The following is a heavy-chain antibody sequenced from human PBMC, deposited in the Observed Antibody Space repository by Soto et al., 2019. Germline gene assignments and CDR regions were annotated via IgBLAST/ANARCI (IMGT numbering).Heavy chain of an antibody. V-gene: IGHV4-61*08. Sequence: SETLSLTCAVSGGSISSGGYSWSWIRQPPGKGLEWIGYIYHSGSTNYNPSLESRVTMSVDTSKNQFSLKLSSVAAADTAVYYCSRDDSDWFFNWGRGTLVTVSS. CDR1: GGSISSGGYS. D-gene: IGHD3-9*01. CDR3: SRDDSDWFFN. CDR2: IYHSGST. J-gene: IGHJ4*02.